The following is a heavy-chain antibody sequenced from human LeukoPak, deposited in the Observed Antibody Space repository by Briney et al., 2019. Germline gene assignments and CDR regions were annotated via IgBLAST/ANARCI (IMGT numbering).Heavy chain of an antibody. J-gene: IGHJ4*02. Sequence: PGGSLRLSCGASAYISSNFGMHWGRQAPGKGLEWVTVIWYDGSNKYYADSVKGRFTISRDNSKNTLYLQMNSLRVEVTAVYYCARLRGNYFDFWGQGTRVTVSS. CDR1: AYISSNFG. V-gene: IGHV3-33*01. D-gene: IGHD3-10*01. CDR2: IWYDGSNK. CDR3: ARLRGNYFDF.